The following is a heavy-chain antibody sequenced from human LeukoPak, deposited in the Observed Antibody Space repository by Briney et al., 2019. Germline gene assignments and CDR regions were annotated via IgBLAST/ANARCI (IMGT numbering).Heavy chain of an antibody. J-gene: IGHJ4*02. Sequence: SETLSLTCTVSGGSISSGPYYWGWIRQPPGKGLEWIGNIYYGENTYYNPSLKSRVTISIDTSKNQFYLKLSSLTAADTAVYYCARLWSTSCKGGSCPHQPNYWGQGTRVTVPS. D-gene: IGHD2-15*01. CDR3: ARLWSTSCKGGSCPHQPNY. CDR2: IYYGENT. CDR1: GGSISSGPYY. V-gene: IGHV4-39*01.